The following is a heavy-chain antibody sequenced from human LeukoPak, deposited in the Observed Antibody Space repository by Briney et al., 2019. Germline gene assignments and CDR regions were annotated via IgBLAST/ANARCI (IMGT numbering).Heavy chain of an antibody. D-gene: IGHD1-26*01. J-gene: IGHJ6*03. Sequence: PSQTLSLTCTVSGGSISSGSYHWSWIRQPAGKGLEWIGRIYTSGSTNYNPSLKSRVTISVDTSKSHFSLKLTSVTAADTAVYYCARDPYSGSYGADYYYYMDVWGKGTTVTISS. CDR2: IYTSGST. CDR1: GGSISSGSYH. V-gene: IGHV4-61*02. CDR3: ARDPYSGSYGADYYYYMDV.